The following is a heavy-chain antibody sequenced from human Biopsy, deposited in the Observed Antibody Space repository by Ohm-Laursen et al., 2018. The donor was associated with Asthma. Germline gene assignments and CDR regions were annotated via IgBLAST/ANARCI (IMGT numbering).Heavy chain of an antibody. D-gene: IGHD3-22*01. V-gene: IGHV3-53*01. CDR1: GFAVSRDH. J-gene: IGHJ4*02. CDR2: IYSGGIS. Sequence: SLRLSCAASGFAVSRDHMFWVRQAPGKGLEWVSVIYSGGISHTADSARGRFTISRDYSKNTSYLQMHSLRAEDTAVYYCARGDSSNWSHYYFDYWGQGTLVTVSS. CDR3: ARGDSSNWSHYYFDY.